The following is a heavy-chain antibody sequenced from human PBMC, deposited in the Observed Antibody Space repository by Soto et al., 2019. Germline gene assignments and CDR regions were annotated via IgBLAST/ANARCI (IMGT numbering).Heavy chain of an antibody. V-gene: IGHV4-31*03. CDR1: GGSISSDCYY. CDR2: IYYSGST. CDR3: ARDLRGYGTVDY. J-gene: IGHJ4*02. Sequence: QVQLQESGPGLVKPSQTLSLTCTVSGGSISSDCYYWSWIRQHPGKGLEWIGYIYYSGSTYYNPYLKIRVTIAVDTSKNQLSLKLSAVTVADTAVYYCARDLRGYGTVDYWGQGTQVSVSS. D-gene: IGHD5-18*01.